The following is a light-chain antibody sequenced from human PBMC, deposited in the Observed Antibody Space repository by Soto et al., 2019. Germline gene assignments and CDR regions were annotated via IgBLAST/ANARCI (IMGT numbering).Light chain of an antibody. CDR2: AAS. CDR3: QHDYSSPWT. Sequence: AVLLTQSPSSFSASTGDRATITCRASQDIHNYLAWYQQVPGKAPKLLLYAASILPTGVPSRFSGSGSGTDFTLTIDGLQYEDFATYFCQHDYSSPWTFGQGTTVE. J-gene: IGKJ1*01. V-gene: IGKV1-8*01. CDR1: QDIHNY.